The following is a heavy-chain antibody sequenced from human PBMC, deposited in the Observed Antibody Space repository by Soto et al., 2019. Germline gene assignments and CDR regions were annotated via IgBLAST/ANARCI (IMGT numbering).Heavy chain of an antibody. J-gene: IGHJ5*02. CDR1: GFTFSDYC. Sequence: WGSLRLSCVVSGFTFSDYCMNWVRQAPGRGLEWVSSISSGGNFIYYAGSVRGRFAISRDNADNSLYFQMSSMGVEDTATYYCAATIIAFGEVIGPHWFDPWGQGTQVTVSS. CDR3: AATIIAFGEVIGPHWFDP. CDR2: ISSGGNFI. D-gene: IGHD3-16*02. V-gene: IGHV3-21*06.